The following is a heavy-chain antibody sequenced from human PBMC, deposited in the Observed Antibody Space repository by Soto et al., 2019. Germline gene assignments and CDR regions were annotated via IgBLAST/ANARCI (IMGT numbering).Heavy chain of an antibody. CDR1: GFTFSDHY. CDR3: ARTVSNQFDY. J-gene: IGHJ4*01. Sequence: PGGSLRLSCVVSGFTFSDHYMDWVRQAPGKGLEWVGRIRNKANSHTTEYAASVKGRFTISRDDSKNSLYLQMNSLKTEDTAVYYCARTVSNQFDYWGHGTPVTVSS. V-gene: IGHV3-72*01. CDR2: IRNKANSHTT. D-gene: IGHD4-4*01.